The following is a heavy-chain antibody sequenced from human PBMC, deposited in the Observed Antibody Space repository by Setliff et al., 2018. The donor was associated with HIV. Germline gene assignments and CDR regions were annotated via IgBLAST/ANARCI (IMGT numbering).Heavy chain of an antibody. Sequence: SETLSLTCTVSGGSIYGSDYYWGWIRQPPGKGLESIGSIYYSGSTYYKPSLKSRVTISVDTSKNQFSLKLSSVTAADTAVCYCARQGQLGSEWGQGTLVTVSS. D-gene: IGHD1-1*01. J-gene: IGHJ4*02. V-gene: IGHV4-39*01. CDR2: IYYSGST. CDR3: ARQGQLGSE. CDR1: GGSIYGSDYY.